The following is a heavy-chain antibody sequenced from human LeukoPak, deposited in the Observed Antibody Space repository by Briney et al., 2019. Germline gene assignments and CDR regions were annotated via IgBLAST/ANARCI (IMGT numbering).Heavy chain of an antibody. Sequence: VASLKVSCKASGGTFSSYAISWVRQAPGAGLEWVGGIIPIFGTANYAQKFQSRVTITADESTSTAYMELSSLRSEDTAVYYCATGSPVLRFLEWLSRPLQYWGQGTLVTVSS. D-gene: IGHD3-3*01. CDR1: GGTFSSYA. J-gene: IGHJ4*02. CDR2: IIPIFGTA. CDR3: ATGSPVLRFLEWLSRPLQY. V-gene: IGHV1-69*13.